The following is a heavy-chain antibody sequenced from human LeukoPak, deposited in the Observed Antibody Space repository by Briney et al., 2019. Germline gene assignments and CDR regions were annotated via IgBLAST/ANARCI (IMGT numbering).Heavy chain of an antibody. J-gene: IGHJ4*02. Sequence: GASVKVSCKASGYTFTSYDINWVRQATGQGLEWMGWMNPNSGNTGYAQKFQGRVTMTRNTSISTAYMELSSLRSEDTAVYYCARSRLGFGELTYRDYFDYWGQGTLVTVSS. D-gene: IGHD3-10*01. CDR1: GYTFTSYD. V-gene: IGHV1-8*01. CDR2: MNPNSGNT. CDR3: ARSRLGFGELTYRDYFDY.